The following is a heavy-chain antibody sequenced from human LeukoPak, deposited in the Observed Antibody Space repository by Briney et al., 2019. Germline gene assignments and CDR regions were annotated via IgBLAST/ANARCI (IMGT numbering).Heavy chain of an antibody. CDR2: IYYSGST. CDR3: ARALGYCTSTSCLNYNYYGMDV. Sequence: SETLSLTCTVSGGSISSYYWSWIRQPPGKGLEWIEYIYYSGSTNYNPSLKSRVTISVDTSKNQFSLKLRSVTAADTAMYYCARALGYCTSTSCLNYNYYGMDVWGQGTTVTVSS. V-gene: IGHV4-59*13. CDR1: GGSISSYY. D-gene: IGHD2-2*01. J-gene: IGHJ6*02.